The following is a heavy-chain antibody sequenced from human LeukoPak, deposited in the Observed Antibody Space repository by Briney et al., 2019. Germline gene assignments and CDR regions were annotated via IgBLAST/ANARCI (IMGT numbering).Heavy chain of an antibody. Sequence: GGSLRLSCAASGFTFSSYSMNWVRQAPGKGLEWVSVIYSDGSTYYADSVKGRFTISRDNSKNTLYLQMNSLRVKDTAVYYCVRGMGVSMLYYFDYWGQGTLVTVSS. CDR2: IYSDGST. CDR3: VRGMGVSMLYYFDY. V-gene: IGHV3-66*02. CDR1: GFTFSSYS. J-gene: IGHJ4*02. D-gene: IGHD3-10*01.